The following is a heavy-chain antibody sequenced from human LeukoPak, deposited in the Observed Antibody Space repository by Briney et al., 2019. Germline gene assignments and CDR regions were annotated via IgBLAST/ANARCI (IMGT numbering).Heavy chain of an antibody. D-gene: IGHD3-3*01. Sequence: ESGPTLVKPTQPLTLTCTFSGFSLSTSGVGVGWIRQPPGKALEWLALIYWNDDKRYSPSLKSRLTITKDTSKNQVVLTMTNMDPVDTATYYCAHRQDFWSGYLNWFDPWGQGTLVTVSS. CDR3: AHRQDFWSGYLNWFDP. V-gene: IGHV2-5*01. CDR2: IYWNDDK. J-gene: IGHJ5*02. CDR1: GFSLSTSGVG.